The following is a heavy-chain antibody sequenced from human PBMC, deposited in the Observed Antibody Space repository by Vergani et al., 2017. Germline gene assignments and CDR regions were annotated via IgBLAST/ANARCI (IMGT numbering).Heavy chain of an antibody. CDR2: IYRNDDQ. CDR3: VYRKTECGTTGCFNPFYYYYYMDV. CDR1: VFSLNIRGVS. D-gene: IGHD1-7*01. Sequence: QSTLKESGPTLVKPTQPLTLTSTFSVFSLNIRGVSVAWFRQPPGKALDWLALIYRNDDQHYSPSLNNRVTITKETSKNQVVLTMTNMDYVDTGTYYCVYRKTECGTTGCFNPFYYYYYMDVWGKGTTVTVSS. J-gene: IGHJ6*03. V-gene: IGHV2-5*04.